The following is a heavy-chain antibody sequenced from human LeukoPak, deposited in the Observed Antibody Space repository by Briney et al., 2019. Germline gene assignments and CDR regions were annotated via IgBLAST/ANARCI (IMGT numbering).Heavy chain of an antibody. Sequence: SETLSLTCSVSGFSIIGHWWSWIRQAPGKGLEWIGDVFCSGSNNHNPYLKSGLTISLKTTKNQFSLKQRHGTGAEAAVYYCARVRLFWIGYHFLDYWGQGTLVTVSS. CDR2: VFCSGSN. V-gene: IGHV4-59*11. CDR3: ARVRLFWIGYHFLDY. CDR1: GFSIIGHW. D-gene: IGHD3-3*01. J-gene: IGHJ4*02.